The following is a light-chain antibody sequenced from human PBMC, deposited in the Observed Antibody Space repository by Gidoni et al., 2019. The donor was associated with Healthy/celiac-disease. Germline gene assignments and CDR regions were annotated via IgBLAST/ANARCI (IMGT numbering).Light chain of an antibody. CDR1: SRDVGSYNL. CDR3: CSYAGSSTYV. V-gene: IGLV2-23*02. Sequence: QSALTQPASVSVSPGQSITISCTGTSRDVGSYNLVSWYQQHPGKTPKLMVYEVSKRPSGVSNCFSGLKSGNTASRTSSGLQAEEEADYYCCSYAGSSTYVFGTGTKVTV. J-gene: IGLJ1*01. CDR2: EVS.